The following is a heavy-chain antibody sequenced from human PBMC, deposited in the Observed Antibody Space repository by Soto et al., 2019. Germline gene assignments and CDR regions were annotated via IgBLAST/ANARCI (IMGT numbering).Heavy chain of an antibody. D-gene: IGHD4-17*01. V-gene: IGHV3-48*01. CDR1: GFTFSIYS. Sequence: EVQLVESGGGLVQPGGCLRLSCAASGFTFSIYSMNWVRQAPGKGLEWVSYISTSSSTIYYADSVKGRFTISRDNAKNSLYLQMNSLRAEDTAVHYCARGYYGDYVSDYWGQGTPVTVSS. CDR2: ISTSSSTI. J-gene: IGHJ4*02. CDR3: ARGYYGDYVSDY.